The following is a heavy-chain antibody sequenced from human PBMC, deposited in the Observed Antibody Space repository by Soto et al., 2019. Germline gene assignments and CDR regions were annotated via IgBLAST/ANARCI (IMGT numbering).Heavy chain of an antibody. D-gene: IGHD6-13*01. CDR2: IYYSGST. Sequence: ASETLSLTCTVSGGSISSGGYYWSWIHQHPGKGLEWIGYIYYSGSTYYNPSLKSRVTISVDTSKNQFSLKLSSVTAADTAVYYCASSVAIAAAPNVLRSVPYYFDYWGQGTLVTVSS. CDR3: ASSVAIAAAPNVLRSVPYYFDY. CDR1: GGSISSGGYY. J-gene: IGHJ4*02. V-gene: IGHV4-31*03.